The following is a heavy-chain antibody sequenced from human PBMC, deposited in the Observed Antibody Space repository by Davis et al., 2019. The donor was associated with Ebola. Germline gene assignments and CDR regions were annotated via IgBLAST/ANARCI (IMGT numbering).Heavy chain of an antibody. CDR1: GFTFSSYA. J-gene: IGHJ4*02. CDR2: ISGSGGST. Sequence: GESLKISCAASGFTFSSYAMSWVRQAPGKGLEWVSAISGSGGSTYYADSVKGQFTISRDNAKNSLYLQMNSLRAEDTAVYYCARVLRGSYRNVDYWGQGTLVTVSS. D-gene: IGHD1-26*01. CDR3: ARVLRGSYRNVDY. V-gene: IGHV3-23*01.